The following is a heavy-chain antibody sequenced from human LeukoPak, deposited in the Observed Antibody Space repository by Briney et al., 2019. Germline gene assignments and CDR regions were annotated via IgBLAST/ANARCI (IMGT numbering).Heavy chain of an antibody. J-gene: IGHJ3*02. V-gene: IGHV5-10-1*01. D-gene: IGHD6-19*01. Sequence: GESLRISCKGSRYSFTSYWISWVRQMPGKGLEWMGRIDPSDSYTNYSPSFQGHVTISADKSISTAYLQWSSLKASDTAMYYCAKPVAGNEGAFDIWGQGTMVTVSS. CDR1: RYSFTSYW. CDR3: AKPVAGNEGAFDI. CDR2: IDPSDSYT.